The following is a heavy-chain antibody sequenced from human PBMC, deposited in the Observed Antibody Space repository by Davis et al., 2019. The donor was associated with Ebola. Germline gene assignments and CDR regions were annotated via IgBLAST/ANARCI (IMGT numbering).Heavy chain of an antibody. CDR3: ARVVRDELLFHGMDV. CDR1: GGSVSSGTYY. D-gene: IGHD2-15*01. Sequence: MPSETLSLTCTVSGGSVSSGTYYWSWIRPPPGKGLEWIGGIYYSGTTNYNPSLKSRVTISVDTSKIQFSLKLSSLTAADTAVYYCARVVRDELLFHGMDVWGQGTTVTVSS. CDR2: IYYSGTT. J-gene: IGHJ6*02. V-gene: IGHV4-61*01.